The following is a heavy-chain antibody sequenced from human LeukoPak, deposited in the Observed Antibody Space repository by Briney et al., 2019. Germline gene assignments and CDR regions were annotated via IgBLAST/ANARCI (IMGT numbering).Heavy chain of an antibody. Sequence: SETLSLTCGVSGGSISNTNWWTWVRQPPGKGLEWIGEVNLQGNTNYNPSLKSRVAILVDKSENHISLKLTSVTAADTAVYYCAREGGPYRPLDYSGQGTLVTVAS. V-gene: IGHV4-4*02. J-gene: IGHJ4*02. CDR1: GGSISNTNW. CDR2: VNLQGNT. CDR3: AREGGPYRPLDY.